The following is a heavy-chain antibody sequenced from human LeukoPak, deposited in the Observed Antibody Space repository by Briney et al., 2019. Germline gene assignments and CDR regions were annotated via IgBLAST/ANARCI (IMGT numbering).Heavy chain of an antibody. CDR3: ARGVVAAARRFDY. V-gene: IGHV4-34*01. D-gene: IGHD2-15*01. J-gene: IGHJ4*02. CDR1: GGPFSGYY. CDR2: INHSGST. Sequence: SETLSLTCAVYGGPFSGYYWSWIRQPPGKGLEWIGEINHSGSTNYNPSLKSRVTISVDTSKNQFSLKLSSVTAADTAVYYCARGVVAAARRFDYWGQGTLVTVSS.